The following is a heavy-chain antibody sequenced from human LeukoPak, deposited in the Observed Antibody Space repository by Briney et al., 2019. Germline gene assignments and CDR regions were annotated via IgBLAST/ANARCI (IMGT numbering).Heavy chain of an antibody. V-gene: IGHV4-59*01. CDR1: GGSISSYY. D-gene: IGHD3-9*01. Sequence: KPSETLSLTCTVSGGSISSYYRSWIRQPPGKELEWIGYIYYSGSTNYNPSLKSRVTISVDTSKNQFSLKLSSVTAADTAVYYCARDLRFTDILTGYYYYGMDLWGQGTTVTVSS. CDR2: IYYSGST. CDR3: ARDLRFTDILTGYYYYGMDL. J-gene: IGHJ6*02.